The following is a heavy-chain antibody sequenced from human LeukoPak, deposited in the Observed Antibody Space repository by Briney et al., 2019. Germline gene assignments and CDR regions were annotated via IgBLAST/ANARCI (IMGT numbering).Heavy chain of an antibody. CDR3: ARGAMAGPFDY. CDR2: ISSSASTK. V-gene: IGHV3-48*03. J-gene: IGHJ4*02. CDR1: GFTFSSYE. D-gene: IGHD5-18*01. Sequence: GGSLRLSCAASGFTFSSYEMKWVRQAPGKGLEWVSYISSSASTKYYADSVKGRFTISRDNAKNSLYLQMNSLRAENTAVYYCARGAMAGPFDYWGQGTLVIVSS.